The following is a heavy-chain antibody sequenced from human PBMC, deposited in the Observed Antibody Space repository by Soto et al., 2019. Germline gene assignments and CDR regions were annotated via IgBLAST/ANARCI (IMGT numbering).Heavy chain of an antibody. J-gene: IGHJ3*02. CDR1: GGSVSSGAYY. D-gene: IGHD5-12*01. CDR2: IYYSGST. Sequence: SETLSLTXTVSGGSVSSGAYYWTWIRQRPGKGLEWIGYIYYSGSTYYSPSLKSRLSISLDTSKNQFSLRLSSVTAADTAMYYCARARLRAVYAFDIWGQGTMVTVSS. V-gene: IGHV4-31*02. CDR3: ARARLRAVYAFDI.